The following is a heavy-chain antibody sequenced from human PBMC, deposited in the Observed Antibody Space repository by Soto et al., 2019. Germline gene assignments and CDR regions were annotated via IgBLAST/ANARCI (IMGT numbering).Heavy chain of an antibody. CDR3: AKDPLSGGRRDF. CDR2: ITINGGST. Sequence: EVQLLESGGGLVQPGGSLRLSCAASGFTFSSYAMSWVRQAPGKGLEWVSFITINGGSTYYADSVKGRFTISRDNSKNTLYLQMNSLRAEDTAVYYCAKDPLSGGRRDFWGQGTLVTVSS. V-gene: IGHV3-23*01. D-gene: IGHD2-15*01. CDR1: GFTFSSYA. J-gene: IGHJ4*02.